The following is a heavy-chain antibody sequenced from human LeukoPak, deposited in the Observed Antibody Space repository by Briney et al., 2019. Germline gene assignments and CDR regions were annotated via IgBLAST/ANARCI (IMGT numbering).Heavy chain of an antibody. V-gene: IGHV3-23*01. CDR1: GFTFSSYA. J-gene: IGHJ1*01. Sequence: GGSLRLSCAASGFTFSSYAMSWVRQAPGKGLEWVSAFSGSGGSTYYADSVKGRFTISRDNAKSSLYLQMNSLRAEDTAVYYCARDKGGTMIVVALSPWGQGTLVTVSS. D-gene: IGHD3-22*01. CDR2: FSGSGGST. CDR3: ARDKGGTMIVVALSP.